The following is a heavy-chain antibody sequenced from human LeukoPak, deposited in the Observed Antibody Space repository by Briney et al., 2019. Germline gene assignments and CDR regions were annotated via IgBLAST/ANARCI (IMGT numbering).Heavy chain of an antibody. D-gene: IGHD3-10*01. CDR3: ARDTYYYGSGLDY. CDR1: GLTFSSYA. J-gene: IGHJ4*02. CDR2: ISYDGSNK. V-gene: IGHV3-30*04. Sequence: PGGPLRLSCAASGLTFSSYAMHWVRQAPGKGLEWVAVISYDGSNKYYADSVKGRFTISRDNSKNTLYLQMNSLRAEDTAVYYCARDTYYYGSGLDYWGQGTLVTVSS.